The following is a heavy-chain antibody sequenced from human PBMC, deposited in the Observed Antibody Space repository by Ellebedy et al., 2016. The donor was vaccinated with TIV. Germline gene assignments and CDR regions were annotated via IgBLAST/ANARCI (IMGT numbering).Heavy chain of an antibody. D-gene: IGHD1-26*01. V-gene: IGHV3-15*05. CDR1: GFTFNSAW. CDR2: IKGTPDGGTT. J-gene: IGHJ4*02. CDR3: TTVGYSGSYSGR. Sequence: GESLKISCAASGFTFNSAWMSWVRQVPGKGLEWVGRIKGTPDGGTTEYAAPVKGRFTISRDDSKNTLYLQMNILETEDTAVYYCTTVGYSGSYSGRWGQGTLVTVSS.